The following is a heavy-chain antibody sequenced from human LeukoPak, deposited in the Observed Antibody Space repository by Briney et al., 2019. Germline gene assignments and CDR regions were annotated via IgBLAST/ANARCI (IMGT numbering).Heavy chain of an antibody. J-gene: IGHJ6*01. CDR3: SPHSRRLYPGYHHRMEG. V-gene: IGHV3-23*01. Sequence: GGSLRLSCAASGFTFSSYAMSWVRQAPGRGLEWVSAIIGSGGGTYYADSVRGRFTISRDNSKNTLYLQMNSLRADAEDTAVNYLSPHSRRLYPGYHHRMEGLGQGTPVT. D-gene: IGHD2-2*01. CDR2: IIGSGGGT. CDR1: GFTFSSYA.